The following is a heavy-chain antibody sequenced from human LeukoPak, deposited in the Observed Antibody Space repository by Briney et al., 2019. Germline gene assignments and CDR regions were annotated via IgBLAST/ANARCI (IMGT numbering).Heavy chain of an antibody. CDR2: INNDGTAT. J-gene: IGHJ4*02. CDR3: AREILEPGKTHEY. D-gene: IGHD1-1*01. Sequence: PGGSLRLSCSASGFTLSNFWMHCVRQVPGKGLVWVSRINNDGTATFFADSVKGRFTISRDNAKNTLYLQMDSLRAEDTAMYYCAREILEPGKTHEYWGQGTLVTVSS. V-gene: IGHV3-74*01. CDR1: GFTLSNFW.